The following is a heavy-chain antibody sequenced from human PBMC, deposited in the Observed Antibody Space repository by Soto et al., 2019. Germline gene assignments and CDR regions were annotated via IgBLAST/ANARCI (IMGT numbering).Heavy chain of an antibody. D-gene: IGHD5-18*01. CDR1: GFTFINHA. CDR2: VSYDGVNK. Sequence: WGSLRLSCAASGFTFINHAFHWFRHAPCKGLEWVAVVSYDGVNKYYADSVKGRFTISRDNSKNTLYLQMNSLRPEDTAVYYCARGIQLWLRLFDYWGQGTLVTVSS. V-gene: IGHV3-30-3*01. CDR3: ARGIQLWLRLFDY. J-gene: IGHJ4*02.